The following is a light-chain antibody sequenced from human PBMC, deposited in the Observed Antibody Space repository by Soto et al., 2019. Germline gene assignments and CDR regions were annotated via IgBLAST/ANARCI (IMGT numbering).Light chain of an antibody. J-gene: IGKJ1*01. Sequence: ELVMMPFPATLSVSPGERFTLSCRASQSVSQSVTTNLAWYQQKPGQAPRLLIFDASARAVDIPGRFSGSKSGTEFTLTISSRQPEDFAVYYCHYYDKWPPGTFGQGTKVDIK. CDR3: HYYDKWPPGT. CDR1: QSVSQSVTTN. CDR2: DAS. V-gene: IGKV3D-15*01.